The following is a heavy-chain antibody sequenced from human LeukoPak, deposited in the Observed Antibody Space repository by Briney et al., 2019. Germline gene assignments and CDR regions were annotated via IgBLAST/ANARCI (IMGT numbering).Heavy chain of an antibody. D-gene: IGHD4-17*01. CDR1: GFTFGDDA. J-gene: IGHJ4*02. CDR2: TRKKGYGETT. CDR3: SRGLHDYGDSNYYFDQ. Sequence: GGSLRLSCTASGFTFGDDASSWFRQAPGKGLEWICFTRKKGYGETTDYAASVRGRFTISRDDAKSIAYLQMNSLKTEDTALYYCSRGLHDYGDSNYYFDQWGRGTLVTVSS. V-gene: IGHV3-49*03.